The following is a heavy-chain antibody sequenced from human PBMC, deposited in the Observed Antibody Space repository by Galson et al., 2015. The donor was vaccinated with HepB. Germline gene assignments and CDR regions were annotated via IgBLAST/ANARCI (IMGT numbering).Heavy chain of an antibody. Sequence: SVKVSCKASGGTFSSYAISWVRHAPGQGLEWMGGIIPLFGTANYAQKFQGRVTITADESTRTSYMEMSSLRSEDTAVYYCARGYDSGSYYYHYWGQGTLVTVSS. J-gene: IGHJ4*02. V-gene: IGHV1-69*13. CDR3: ARGYDSGSYYYHY. CDR1: GGTFSSYA. D-gene: IGHD3-10*01. CDR2: IIPLFGTA.